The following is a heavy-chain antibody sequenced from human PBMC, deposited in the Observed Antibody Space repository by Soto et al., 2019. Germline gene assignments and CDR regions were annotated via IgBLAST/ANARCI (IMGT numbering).Heavy chain of an antibody. CDR3: ASDAYSSYVFDY. D-gene: IGHD5-12*01. V-gene: IGHV4-34*01. J-gene: IGHJ4*02. CDR1: GGSFSAYY. Sequence: PSETLSLTCAGYGGSFSAYYWSWIRQPPGKGLEWIGEINHSGSTNYNPSLKSRVTISVDTSKNQFSLKLSSVTAADTAVYYCASDAYSSYVFDYWGQGTLVTV. CDR2: INHSGST.